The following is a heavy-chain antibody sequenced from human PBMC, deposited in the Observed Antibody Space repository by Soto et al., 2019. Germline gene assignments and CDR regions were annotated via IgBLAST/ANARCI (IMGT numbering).Heavy chain of an antibody. J-gene: IGHJ4*02. Sequence: QVQMVQSGAEVKKPGSSVKVSCKASGDTFSFYTINWVRQAPGLGLEWMGRVNPILSMSNYAQKFQGRVTMTADQSTITAYLELRSLRSEDTAFYYCATSYGSGYRAFDYWGQGALVTVSS. D-gene: IGHD3-10*01. CDR3: ATSYGSGYRAFDY. V-gene: IGHV1-69*02. CDR2: VNPILSMS. CDR1: GDTFSFYT.